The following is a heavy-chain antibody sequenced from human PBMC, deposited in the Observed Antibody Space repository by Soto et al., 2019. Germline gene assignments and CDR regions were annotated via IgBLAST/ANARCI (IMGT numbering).Heavy chain of an antibody. J-gene: IGHJ4*02. CDR3: ASLYGDYVPY. CDR2: INYSGST. Sequence: QLQLQESGPGLVKPSETLSLTCSVSGDSISSSSYYWGWIRQPPGKGLEWIGTINYSGSTYSNPSLKSRVTIPVDTSKTQFSLKVSSVTAADTAVDYCASLYGDYVPYWGQGILVSVSS. V-gene: IGHV4-39*01. D-gene: IGHD4-17*01. CDR1: GDSISSSSYY.